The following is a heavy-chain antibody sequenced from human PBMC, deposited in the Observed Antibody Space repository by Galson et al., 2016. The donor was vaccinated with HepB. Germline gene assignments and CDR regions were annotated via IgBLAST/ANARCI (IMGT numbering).Heavy chain of an antibody. CDR3: ARGGVPAVVDNYYFYVMDF. D-gene: IGHD2-2*01. V-gene: IGHV1-3*01. Sequence: SVKVSCKASGYTFTNFAIHWVRQAPGQRLEWMGWTNAGNGNTRYSQKFQGRVTITRDTSATTAYMELSSLTSEDTAVYYCARGGVPAVVDNYYFYVMDFWGQGSTVTVSS. CDR2: TNAGNGNT. CDR1: GYTFTNFA. J-gene: IGHJ6*02.